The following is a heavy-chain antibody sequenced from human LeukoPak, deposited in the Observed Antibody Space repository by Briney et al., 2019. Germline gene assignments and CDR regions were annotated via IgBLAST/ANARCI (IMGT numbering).Heavy chain of an antibody. CDR1: GFTFSSYA. CDR2: ISYDGSNK. J-gene: IGHJ5*02. CDR3: AKDGEYLFGWFDP. V-gene: IGHV3-30*04. Sequence: GGSLRLSCAASGFTFSSYAMHWVRQAPGKGLEWVAVISYDGSNKYYADSVKGRFTISRDNSKNTLYLQMNSLRAEDTAVYYCAKDGEYLFGWFDPWGQGTLVTVSS. D-gene: IGHD2/OR15-2a*01.